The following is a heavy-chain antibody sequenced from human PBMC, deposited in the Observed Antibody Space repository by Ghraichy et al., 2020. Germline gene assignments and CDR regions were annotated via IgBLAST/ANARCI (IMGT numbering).Heavy chain of an antibody. Sequence: ASVKVSCKASGYTFTTYAIHWVRQAPGQRLEWMGWINTDNGNTRYSQSFQDRVTITRDTPASTAYMELSSLTSEDTAVYYCAARWAGSDLYVDYWGQGTLVTVSS. CDR1: GYTFTTYA. J-gene: IGHJ4*02. D-gene: IGHD6-19*01. CDR3: AARWAGSDLYVDY. V-gene: IGHV1-3*04. CDR2: INTDNGNT.